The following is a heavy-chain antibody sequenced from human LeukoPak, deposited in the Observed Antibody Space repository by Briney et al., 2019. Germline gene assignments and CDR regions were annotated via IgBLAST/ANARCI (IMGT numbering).Heavy chain of an antibody. CDR2: INHSGST. D-gene: IGHD2-15*01. J-gene: IGHJ4*02. Sequence: SETLSLTCAVYGGSFSAYYWSWIRQPPGKGLEWIAEINHSGSTNHNPSLTSRVTISVDTSKNQFSLKLSSVTAADTAVYYCARRCSGGTCYNYWGQGTLVTVS. CDR3: ARRCSGGTCYNY. CDR1: GGSFSAYY. V-gene: IGHV4-34*01.